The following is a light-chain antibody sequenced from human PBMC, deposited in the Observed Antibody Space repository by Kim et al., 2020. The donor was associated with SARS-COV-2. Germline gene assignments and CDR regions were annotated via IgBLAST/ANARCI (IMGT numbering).Light chain of an antibody. J-gene: IGLJ1*01. CDR3: CSYAGSSTYV. Sequence: QSALTQPASVSGSPGQSITISCTGTSSDVGSYNLVSWYQQHPGKAPKLMIYEVSQRPSRVSNRFSGSKSGNTASLTISGLQAEDEADYYCCSYAGSSTYVFGPGTKVTVL. V-gene: IGLV2-23*02. CDR2: EVS. CDR1: SSDVGSYNL.